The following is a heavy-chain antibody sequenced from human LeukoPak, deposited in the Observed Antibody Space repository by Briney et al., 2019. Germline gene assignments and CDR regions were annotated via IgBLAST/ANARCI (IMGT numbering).Heavy chain of an antibody. J-gene: IGHJ4*02. Sequence: GGSLRLSCAASGFTFSSYWMHWVRQAPGKGLVWVSRINTDGSTTTYADSVKGRFTISRDNAKNTLYPQMNSLRAEDTAVYYCARETYSSGWYSDYWGQGTLVTVSS. D-gene: IGHD6-19*01. CDR1: GFTFSSYW. CDR2: INTDGSTT. CDR3: ARETYSSGWYSDY. V-gene: IGHV3-74*01.